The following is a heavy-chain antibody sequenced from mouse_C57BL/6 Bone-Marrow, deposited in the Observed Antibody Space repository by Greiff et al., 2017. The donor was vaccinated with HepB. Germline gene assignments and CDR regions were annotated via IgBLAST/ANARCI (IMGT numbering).Heavy chain of an antibody. CDR1: GYAFSSSW. V-gene: IGHV1-82*01. Sequence: QVQLQQSGPELVKPGASVKISCKASGYAFSSSWMNWVKQRPGKGLEWIGRIYPGDGDTNYNGKFKGKATRTADKSSSTAYMQLSSLTSEDSAVYFCADSNWYVDVWGTGTTVTVSS. CDR3: ADSNWYVDV. CDR2: IYPGDGDT. J-gene: IGHJ1*03. D-gene: IGHD2-5*01.